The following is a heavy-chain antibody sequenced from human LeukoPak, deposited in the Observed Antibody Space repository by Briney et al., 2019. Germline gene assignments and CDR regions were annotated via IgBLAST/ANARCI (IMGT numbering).Heavy chain of an antibody. D-gene: IGHD6-19*01. CDR2: IRSHGTNK. Sequence: GGSLRLSCATSEFTFSSYGMHWVRQAPGKGLEWVAFIRSHGTNKYYADSVKGRFTISRDNSKNTLYLQMHSLRPEDTAVYYCAKEGLYSSGSFDDYFDYWGQGTLVTVSS. CDR1: EFTFSSYG. CDR3: AKEGLYSSGSFDDYFDY. J-gene: IGHJ4*02. V-gene: IGHV3-30*02.